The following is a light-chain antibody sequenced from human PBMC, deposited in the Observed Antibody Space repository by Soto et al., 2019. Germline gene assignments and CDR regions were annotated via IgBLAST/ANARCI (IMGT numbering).Light chain of an antibody. V-gene: IGKV1D-16*01. Sequence: DIQLTQSQSSLSASVGDRVTITCRASQDVNSWLAWYRQKPEKAPKALIYAASSLQSGVPSRFSGSGSGTHFTLTITILQPEDFATYYCQQYKSFPLPFGGGTKLDIK. CDR2: AAS. CDR1: QDVNSW. CDR3: QQYKSFPLP. J-gene: IGKJ4*01.